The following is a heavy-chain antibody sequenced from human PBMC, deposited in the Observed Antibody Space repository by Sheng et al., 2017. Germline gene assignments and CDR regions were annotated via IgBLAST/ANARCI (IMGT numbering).Heavy chain of an antibody. CDR2: INHSGST. CDR3: ASPDYYDSSGQGGY. Sequence: QVQLQQWGAGLLKPSETLSLTCAVYGGSFSGYYWSWIRQPPGKGLEWIGEINHSGSTNYNPSLKSRVTISVDTSKNQFSLKLSSVTAADTAVYYCASPDYYDSSGQGGYWGQGTLVTVSS. CDR1: GGSFSGYY. D-gene: IGHD3-22*01. J-gene: IGHJ4*02. V-gene: IGHV4-34*01.